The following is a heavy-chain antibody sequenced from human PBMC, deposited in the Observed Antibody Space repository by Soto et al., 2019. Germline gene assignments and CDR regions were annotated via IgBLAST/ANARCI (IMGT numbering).Heavy chain of an antibody. V-gene: IGHV4-59*08. CDR2: IYYSGST. Sequence: QVQLQESGPGLVKPSETLSLTCTVSGGSISSYYWSWIRQPPGKGLEWIGYIYYSGSTNYNPSLKSRVAISVDTPKNQFSLKLSSVTAADTAVYYCARHLGYDSSGYYRNWFDPWGQGTLVTVSS. CDR1: GGSISSYY. CDR3: ARHLGYDSSGYYRNWFDP. D-gene: IGHD3-22*01. J-gene: IGHJ5*02.